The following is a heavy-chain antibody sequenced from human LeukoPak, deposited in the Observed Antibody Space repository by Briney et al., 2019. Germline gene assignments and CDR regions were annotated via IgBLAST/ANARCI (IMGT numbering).Heavy chain of an antibody. J-gene: IGHJ3*02. V-gene: IGHV3-48*03. CDR1: GFTFSVYE. Sequence: PGGSLRLSCAASGFTFSVYEMNWVRQAPGKGLEWFSYITSGGGTIYYADSVKGRFTISRDNSKNTLYLQMNSLRAEDTAVYYCARRPITMVRIGAFDIWGQGTMVTVSS. D-gene: IGHD3-10*01. CDR3: ARRPITMVRIGAFDI. CDR2: ITSGGGTI.